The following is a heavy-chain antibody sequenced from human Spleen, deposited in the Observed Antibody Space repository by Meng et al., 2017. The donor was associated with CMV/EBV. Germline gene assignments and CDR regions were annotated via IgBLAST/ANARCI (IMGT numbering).Heavy chain of an antibody. CDR3: PRGEKKWDLQALRGGMDV. Sequence: GESLKISWAAAGFTFNNYGMRWVRQAPGKGLEWVTFIRLDGSNKYYVESVKGRFTISRDNSKNTLYLPMNSLRAEDTAVYYCPRGEKKWDLQALRGGMDVWGQGTTVTVSS. V-gene: IGHV3-30*02. CDR1: GFTFNNYG. CDR2: IRLDGSNK. J-gene: IGHJ6*02. D-gene: IGHD1-26*01.